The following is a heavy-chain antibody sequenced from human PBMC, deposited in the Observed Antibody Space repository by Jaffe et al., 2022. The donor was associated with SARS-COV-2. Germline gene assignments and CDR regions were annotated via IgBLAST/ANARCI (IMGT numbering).Heavy chain of an antibody. CDR1: GFTFSNAW. CDR2: IKSKTDGGTT. Sequence: EVQLVESGGGLVKPGGSLRLSCAASGFTFSNAWMSWVRQAPGKGLEWVGRIKSKTDGGTTDYAAPVKGRFTISRDDSKNTLYLQMNSLKTEDTAVYYCTTDQPYYYDSSGVRVWGQGTLVTVSS. J-gene: IGHJ4*02. D-gene: IGHD3-22*01. CDR3: TTDQPYYYDSSGVRV. V-gene: IGHV3-15*01.